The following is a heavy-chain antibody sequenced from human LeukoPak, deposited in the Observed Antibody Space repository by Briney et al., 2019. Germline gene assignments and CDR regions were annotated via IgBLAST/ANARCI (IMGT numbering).Heavy chain of an antibody. D-gene: IGHD6-13*01. CDR1: GGSVSSGISY. V-gene: IGHV4-61*01. CDR3: ARVPEAGTGPDY. J-gene: IGHJ4*02. Sequence: PSETLSLTCSVSGGSVSSGISYWSWIRQPPGEGLEWIAYISDSGGSDYNPSLRGRVTISLDTSKNQFSLRLTSVTAADTAVYYCARVPEAGTGPDYWGQGTLVTVSS. CDR2: ISDSGGS.